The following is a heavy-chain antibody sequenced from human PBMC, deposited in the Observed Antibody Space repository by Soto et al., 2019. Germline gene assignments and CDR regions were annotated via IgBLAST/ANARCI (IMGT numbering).Heavy chain of an antibody. D-gene: IGHD3-22*01. CDR2: ISGSGGST. V-gene: IGHV3-23*01. CDR3: AKDLDYYYDSSGYYPHDAFDI. J-gene: IGHJ3*02. Sequence: GGSLRLSCAAPGFTFSSYAMSWVRQAPEKGLEWVSAISGSGGSTYYADYVKGRFTISRDNSKNTLYLQMNSLRAEDTAVYYCAKDLDYYYDSSGYYPHDAFDIWGQGTMVTVSS. CDR1: GFTFSSYA.